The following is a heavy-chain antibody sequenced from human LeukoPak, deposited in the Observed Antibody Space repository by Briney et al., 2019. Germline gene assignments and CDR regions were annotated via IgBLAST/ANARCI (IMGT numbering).Heavy chain of an antibody. CDR2: ISSSSNSI. CDR3: ARFPVIPPAYFRDYWYLDL. V-gene: IGHV3-21*04. Sequence: GGSLRLSCAASGFTFNTYTMNWVRQAPGKGLEWVSSISSSSNSIYYTDSVRGRFTVSRDNAKNSLYLQMNSLRAEDTAVYYCARFPVIPPAYFRDYWYLDLWGRGTLVTVSS. J-gene: IGHJ2*01. CDR1: GFTFNTYT. D-gene: IGHD2-2*01.